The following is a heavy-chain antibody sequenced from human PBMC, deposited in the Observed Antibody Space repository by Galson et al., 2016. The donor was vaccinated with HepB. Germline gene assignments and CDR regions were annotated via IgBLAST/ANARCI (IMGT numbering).Heavy chain of an antibody. Sequence: SLRLSCAVSGFTVSNNYMSWVRQAPGKGLEWVSLIYSGGSTYYADSVKGRFTISRDDSKNTLYLQMNSLRAEDTAVYYCARLYFGSGGAVDYWGQGTLVTASS. CDR2: IYSGGST. V-gene: IGHV3-53*01. CDR3: ARLYFGSGGAVDY. D-gene: IGHD3-10*01. CDR1: GFTVSNNY. J-gene: IGHJ4*02.